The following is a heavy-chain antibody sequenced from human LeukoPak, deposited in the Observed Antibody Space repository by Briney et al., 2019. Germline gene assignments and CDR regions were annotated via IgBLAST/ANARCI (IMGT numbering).Heavy chain of an antibody. V-gene: IGHV4-38-2*01. Sequence: PSETLSLTCAVSGYSISSGYCWGWIRQPPGKGLEWIGSIYHSGSTYDNPSLKSRVSISVDMSENQFSLKLSSVTAADTAVYYCARHEPHSSSWGDYYYYMDVWGKGTTVTVSS. J-gene: IGHJ6*03. CDR2: IYHSGST. CDR3: ARHEPHSSSWGDYYYYMDV. D-gene: IGHD6-13*01. CDR1: GYSISSGYC.